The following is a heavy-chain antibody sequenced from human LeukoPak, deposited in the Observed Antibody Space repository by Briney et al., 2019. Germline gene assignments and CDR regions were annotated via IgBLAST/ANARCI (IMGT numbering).Heavy chain of an antibody. CDR2: IYSGGST. CDR1: GFTVSRYY. Sequence: GGSLRLSCAASGFTVSRYYMTWVRQAPGKGLEWVSVIYSGGSTYYADSVKGRFTISSDNSKNTLYLQMNSLIAEDTAVYYCATDWCSSSWDVGFFDYWGQGTLVTVSS. D-gene: IGHD6-13*01. V-gene: IGHV3-66*02. J-gene: IGHJ4*02. CDR3: ATDWCSSSWDVGFFDY.